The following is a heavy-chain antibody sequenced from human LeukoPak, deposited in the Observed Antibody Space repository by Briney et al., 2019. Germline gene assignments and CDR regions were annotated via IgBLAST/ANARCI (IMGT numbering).Heavy chain of an antibody. D-gene: IGHD2-15*01. V-gene: IGHV3-23*01. J-gene: IGHJ3*02. Sequence: GGALRLSCAASGFTFSSYDMSWVRQAPGKGRKWVSGISRSGDSTYYVASVKGRFTISRDNSKNTLYLQMNSLRAEDTAVCYCALYCSGGRCYPIGGAFDIWGRGTMVTVSS. CDR3: ALYCSGGRCYPIGGAFDI. CDR1: GFTFSSYD. CDR2: ISRSGDST.